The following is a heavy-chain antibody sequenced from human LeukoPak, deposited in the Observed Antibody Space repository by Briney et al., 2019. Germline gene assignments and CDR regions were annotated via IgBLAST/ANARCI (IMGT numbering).Heavy chain of an antibody. CDR1: GYTFTSYD. V-gene: IGHV1-8*01. J-gene: IGHJ4*02. CDR2: MNPNSGNT. D-gene: IGHD6-19*01. CDR3: ARVATAVAGTDFDY. Sequence: VASVKVSFKASGYTFTSYDINWVRQATGQGLEWMGWMNPNSGNTGYAQKFQGRVTMTRNTSITTAYMELSSLRSEDTAVYYCARVATAVAGTDFDYWGQGTLVTVSS.